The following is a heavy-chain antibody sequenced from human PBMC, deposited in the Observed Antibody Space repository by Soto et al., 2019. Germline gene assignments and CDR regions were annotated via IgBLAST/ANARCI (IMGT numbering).Heavy chain of an antibody. CDR2: IYSSGST. CDR1: GCSITSFY. V-gene: IGHV4-59*01. CDR3: GRLDYGGNSTPLGY. J-gene: IGHJ4*02. D-gene: IGHD4-17*01. Sequence: NPSESLSLTCTVSGCSITSFYRSWVRQPPGKGLEWVASIYSSGSTNYNPTLKSRVTISGTTPKNQFSLRRSSVSAAAPAVFSGGRLDYGGNSTPLGYWGQGTLVTVSS.